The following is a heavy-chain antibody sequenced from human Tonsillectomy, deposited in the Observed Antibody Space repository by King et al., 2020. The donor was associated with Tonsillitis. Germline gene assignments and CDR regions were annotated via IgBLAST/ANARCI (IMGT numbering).Heavy chain of an antibody. Sequence: VQLQESGPGLVKPSETLSLTCTVSGGSISSYYWSWIRQPPGKGLEWIGYIYYSGSTNYNPSLKSRFTISVDTSKNQFSLKLSSVTAADTAVYYCARAGDYYDSSGYYGSYYFDYWGQGTLVTVSS. CDR1: GGSISSYY. J-gene: IGHJ4*02. CDR2: IYYSGST. D-gene: IGHD3-22*01. V-gene: IGHV4-59*01. CDR3: ARAGDYYDSSGYYGSYYFDY.